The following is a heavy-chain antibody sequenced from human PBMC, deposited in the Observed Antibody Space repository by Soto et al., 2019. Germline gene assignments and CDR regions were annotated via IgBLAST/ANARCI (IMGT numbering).Heavy chain of an antibody. D-gene: IGHD4-17*01. CDR3: ARGGDYGDYEYFQH. CDR1: GFTFSDYY. Sequence: QVQLVESGGGLVKPGGSLRLSCAASGFTFSDYYMSWIRQAPGKGLEWVSYISSSSSYTNYADSVKGRFTISRDNAKNSLYLQMNSLRAEDTAVYYCARGGDYGDYEYFQHWGQGTLVTVSS. CDR2: ISSSSSYT. V-gene: IGHV3-11*06. J-gene: IGHJ1*01.